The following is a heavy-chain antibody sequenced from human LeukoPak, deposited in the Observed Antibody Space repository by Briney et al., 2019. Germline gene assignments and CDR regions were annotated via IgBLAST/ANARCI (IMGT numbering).Heavy chain of an antibody. Sequence: ASVKVSCKASGYTFTGYYMHWVRQAPGQGLEWMGWINPNSGGTNYAQKFQGRVTMTRDTSISTAYMELSRLRSDDTAVYYCARLADYDSSVRDFDYWGQGTLVTVSS. CDR2: INPNSGGT. CDR3: ARLADYDSSVRDFDY. J-gene: IGHJ4*02. V-gene: IGHV1-2*02. D-gene: IGHD3-22*01. CDR1: GYTFTGYY.